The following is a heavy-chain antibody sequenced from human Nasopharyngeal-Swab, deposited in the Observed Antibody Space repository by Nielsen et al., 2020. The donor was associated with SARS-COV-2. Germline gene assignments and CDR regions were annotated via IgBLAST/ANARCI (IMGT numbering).Heavy chain of an antibody. CDR3: ARASGYDFGYYYGMDV. D-gene: IGHD5-12*01. V-gene: IGHV4-39*01. Sequence: SETLSLTCTVSGGSISSSSYYWGWIRQPPGKGLEWIGSIYYSGSTYYNPSLKSRVTISVDTSKNQFSLKLSSVTAADTAVYYCARASGYDFGYYYGMDVWGQGTTVTVSS. J-gene: IGHJ6*02. CDR2: IYYSGST. CDR1: GGSISSSSYY.